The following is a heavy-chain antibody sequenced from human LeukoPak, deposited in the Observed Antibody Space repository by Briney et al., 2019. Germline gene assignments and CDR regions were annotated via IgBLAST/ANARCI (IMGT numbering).Heavy chain of an antibody. CDR3: SRESGPYSPFGH. CDR1: GGSITTTNY. Sequence: PSETLSLTCGVSGGSITTTNYWSWVRQSPGRGLEWIGEISLSGYTGFNPSLRGRVTMSLDEFKNHLSLTLTSVTAADTAIYYCSRESGPYSPFGHWGRGILVTVTT. CDR2: ISLSGYT. V-gene: IGHV4-4*02. J-gene: IGHJ4*02. D-gene: IGHD1-26*01.